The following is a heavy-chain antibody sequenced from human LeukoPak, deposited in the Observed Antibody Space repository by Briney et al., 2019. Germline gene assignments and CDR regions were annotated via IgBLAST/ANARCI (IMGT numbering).Heavy chain of an antibody. CDR2: INWNGGST. CDR3: ARDYCGGDCYPFDY. CDR1: GFTFSDYG. J-gene: IGHJ4*02. V-gene: IGHV3-20*04. D-gene: IGHD2-21*02. Sequence: GGSLRLSCAVSGFTFSDYGVSWVRQAPGKGLEWVSGINWNGGSTGYADSVKGRFTISRDNAKKSVYLEMNSLRDEDTALYYCARDYCGGDCYPFDYWGQGTLVTVSS.